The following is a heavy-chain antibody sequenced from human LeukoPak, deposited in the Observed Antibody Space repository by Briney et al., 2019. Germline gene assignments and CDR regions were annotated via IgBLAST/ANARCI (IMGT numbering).Heavy chain of an antibody. V-gene: IGHV1-18*01. CDR3: ARGYCRDSSCYEPFDY. J-gene: IGHJ4*02. D-gene: IGHD2-15*01. Sequence: GASVKVSCKASGYTYTSYGISWVRQAPGQGLGWMGWIHAYNGNTNYAQKLQGRVTMTTDTSTTTAHMELRSLRSDDTAVYYCARGYCRDSSCYEPFDYWGQGTLVTVSS. CDR1: GYTYTSYG. CDR2: IHAYNGNT.